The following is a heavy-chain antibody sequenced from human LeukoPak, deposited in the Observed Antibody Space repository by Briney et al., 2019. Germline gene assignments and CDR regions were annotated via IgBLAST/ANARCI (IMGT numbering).Heavy chain of an antibody. V-gene: IGHV4-59*08. CDR2: IYSTGST. J-gene: IGHJ4*02. CDR3: ARHEGLARPFDY. D-gene: IGHD6-19*01. Sequence: SETLSLTCSVSGSFISNYYWSWIRQSPGKGLEWIGYIYSTGSTDYNPSPKSRVTISVETSKNQFSLRLSSVTAADTAVYFCARHEGLARPFDYWGQGTLVPVSS. CDR1: GSFISNYY.